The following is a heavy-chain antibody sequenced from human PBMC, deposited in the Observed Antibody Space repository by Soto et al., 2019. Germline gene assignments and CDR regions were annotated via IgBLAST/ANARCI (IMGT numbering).Heavy chain of an antibody. V-gene: IGHV1-69*13. J-gene: IGHJ6*02. CDR1: GGTFGSYA. D-gene: IGHD2-2*01. CDR3: AGGVVPAASHDYYYYYGMDV. Sequence: ASFKVSCXASGGTFGSYAISWVRQAPGQGLEWMGGIIPIFGTANYAQKFQGRVTITADESTSTAYMELSSLRSEDTAVYYCAGGVVPAASHDYYYYYGMDVWGQGTTVTVSS. CDR2: IIPIFGTA.